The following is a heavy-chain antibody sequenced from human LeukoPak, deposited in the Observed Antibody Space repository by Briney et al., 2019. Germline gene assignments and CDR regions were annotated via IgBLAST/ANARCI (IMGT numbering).Heavy chain of an antibody. D-gene: IGHD3-10*01. J-gene: IGHJ5*02. CDR2: INHSGST. CDR1: GGSFSGHY. Sequence: SETLSLTCAVYGGSFSGHYWSWIRQPPGKGLEWIGEINHSGSTNYNPSLKSRVTISVDTSKNQFSLKLSSVTAADTAVYYCARGLGHYGSGSYYTPWGQGTLVTVSS. V-gene: IGHV4-34*01. CDR3: ARGLGHYGSGSYYTP.